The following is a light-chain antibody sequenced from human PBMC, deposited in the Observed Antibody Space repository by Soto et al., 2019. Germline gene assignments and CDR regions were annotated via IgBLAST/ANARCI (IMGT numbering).Light chain of an antibody. CDR2: EVT. V-gene: IGLV2-14*01. CDR1: RDDIGAYDY. CDR3: NSYTNSSAVV. Sequence: LTQPASVSGSPGQSITIFCAGTRDDIGAYDYVSWYQQHPGNAPKLLVYEVTNRPSGVSDRFSGSKSGNTASLTISGLQAEDEADYYCNSYTNSSAVVFGGGTKVTVL. J-gene: IGLJ2*01.